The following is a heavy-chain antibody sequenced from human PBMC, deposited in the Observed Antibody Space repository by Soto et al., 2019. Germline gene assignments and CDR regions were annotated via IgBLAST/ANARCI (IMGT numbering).Heavy chain of an antibody. CDR3: VKDRATIFGVVWKYGMDV. CDR1: GFTFRSYA. D-gene: IGHD3-3*01. Sequence: EVQLLESGGGLVQPGGSLRLSCAASGFTFRSYAMAWVRQAPGKGLEWVSGISEKGDTKNYADPVRGRFTNSRDNSMNTLDLLMNSLRAEDTAVYYCVKDRATIFGVVWKYGMDVWGQGTTVYVSS. CDR2: ISEKGDTK. J-gene: IGHJ6*02. V-gene: IGHV3-23*01.